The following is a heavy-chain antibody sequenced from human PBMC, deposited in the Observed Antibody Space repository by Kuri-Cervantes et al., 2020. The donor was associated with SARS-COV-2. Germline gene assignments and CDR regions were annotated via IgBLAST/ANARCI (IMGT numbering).Heavy chain of an antibody. CDR1: GGSISSGDYY. Sequence: SETLSLTCTVSGGSISSGDYYWSWIRQPPGKGLEWIGYIYYSGSTYYNPSLKSRVTISVDTSKNQFSLKLSSVTAADTAVYYCARVGITRVRGVNTRFDPWGQGTLVTVSS. V-gene: IGHV4-30-4*01. D-gene: IGHD3-10*01. J-gene: IGHJ5*02. CDR2: IYYSGST. CDR3: ARVGITRVRGVNTRFDP.